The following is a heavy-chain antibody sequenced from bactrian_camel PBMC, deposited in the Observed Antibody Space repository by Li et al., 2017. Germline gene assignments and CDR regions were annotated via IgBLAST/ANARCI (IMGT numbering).Heavy chain of an antibody. V-gene: IGHV3S45*01. D-gene: IGHD1*01. J-gene: IGHJ4*01. Sequence: HVQLVESGGGSVQAGGSLKLVCAVSGAARDRNWMGWFRQVPGKERERVAVCYGGGCSTVYADSVEGRFTISHDNSKNTMYLQLHSLKPEDTAMYYCAADFLPCQLRPLEYKFWGQGTQVTVS. CDR2: CYGGGCST. CDR1: GAARDRNW. CDR3: AADFLPCQLRPLEYKF.